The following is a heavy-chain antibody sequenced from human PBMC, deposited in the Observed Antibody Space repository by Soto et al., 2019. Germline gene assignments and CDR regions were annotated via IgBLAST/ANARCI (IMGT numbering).Heavy chain of an antibody. Sequence: LETLSLTCTVSGGSISSGCYYWSWIRQHPGKGLEWIGYIYYSGSTYYNPSLKSRVTISVDTSKNQFSLKLSSVTAADTAVYYCARVGMPYYYDSSGYAFDIWGQGTMVTVSS. V-gene: IGHV4-61*01. CDR2: IYYSGST. D-gene: IGHD3-22*01. J-gene: IGHJ3*02. CDR1: GGSISSGCYY. CDR3: ARVGMPYYYDSSGYAFDI.